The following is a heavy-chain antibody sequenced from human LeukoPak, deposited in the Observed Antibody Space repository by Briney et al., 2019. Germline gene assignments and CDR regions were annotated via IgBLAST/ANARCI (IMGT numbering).Heavy chain of an antibody. D-gene: IGHD6-13*01. J-gene: IGHJ4*02. CDR2: ISGSGGST. CDR3: AKDIRAAAAGTFDY. Sequence: GGSLRLSCAASGFTFSSYAMSWVRQAPGKGLEWVSAISGSGGSTYYADSVKGRFTISRDNSKNTLYLQMSSLRAEDTALYYCAKDIRAAAAGTFDYWGQGTLVTVSS. CDR1: GFTFSSYA. V-gene: IGHV3-23*01.